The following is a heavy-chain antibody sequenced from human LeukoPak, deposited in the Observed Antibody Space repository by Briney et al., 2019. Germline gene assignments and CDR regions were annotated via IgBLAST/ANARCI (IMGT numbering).Heavy chain of an antibody. V-gene: IGHV4-34*01. CDR1: GGSFSGYY. CDR2: INHSGSA. D-gene: IGHD1-26*01. J-gene: IGHJ5*02. Sequence: SETLSLTCAVYGGSFSGYYWSWIRQPPGKGLEWIGEINHSGSANYNPSLKSRVTISVDTSKNQFSLKLSSVTAADTAVYYCARARWGAPVDPWGQGTLVTVSS. CDR3: ARARWGAPVDP.